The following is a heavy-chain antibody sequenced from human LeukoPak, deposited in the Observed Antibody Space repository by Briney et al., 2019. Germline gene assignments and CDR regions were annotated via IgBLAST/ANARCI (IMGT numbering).Heavy chain of an antibody. Sequence: GGSLRLSCAASGFTFDDYAMHWVRQAPGKGLEWVSGISWNSGIIGYADSVKGRFTISRDNAKNPLYLQMNSLRAEDTALYYCAKGREYSYGRFDSWGQGTLVTVSS. V-gene: IGHV3-9*01. CDR3: AKGREYSYGRFDS. CDR1: GFTFDDYA. D-gene: IGHD5-18*01. CDR2: ISWNSGII. J-gene: IGHJ4*02.